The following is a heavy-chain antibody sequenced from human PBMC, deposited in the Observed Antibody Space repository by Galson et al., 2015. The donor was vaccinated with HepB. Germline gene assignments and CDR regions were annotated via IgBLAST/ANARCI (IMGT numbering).Heavy chain of an antibody. D-gene: IGHD3-16*01. J-gene: IGHJ5*02. V-gene: IGHV1-46*04. CDR1: GYTLTSYY. Sequence: SVKVSCKASGYTLTSYYMHWVRQAPGQGLEWMGIINPSGGSTSYAQKLQGRVTMTRDTSTSTVYMELSSLRSEDAAVYYCARDLPTSNQLPKGGRGWFDPWGQGTLVTVSS. CDR2: INPSGGST. CDR3: ARDLPTSNQLPKGGRGWFDP.